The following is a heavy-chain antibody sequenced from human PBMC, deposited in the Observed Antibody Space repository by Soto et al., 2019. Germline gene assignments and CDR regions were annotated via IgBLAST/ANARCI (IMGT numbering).Heavy chain of an antibody. CDR1: GGSISSGGYY. CDR3: ARAMWFDIVVVPAAIRANWFDP. CDR2: IYYSGST. V-gene: IGHV4-31*03. J-gene: IGHJ5*02. Sequence: SETLSLTCTVSGGSISSGGYYWSWIRQHPGKGLEWIGYIYYSGSTYYNPSLKSRVTISVDTSKNQFSLKLSSVTAADTAVYYCARAMWFDIVVVPAAIRANWFDPWGQGTLVTVSS. D-gene: IGHD2-2*01.